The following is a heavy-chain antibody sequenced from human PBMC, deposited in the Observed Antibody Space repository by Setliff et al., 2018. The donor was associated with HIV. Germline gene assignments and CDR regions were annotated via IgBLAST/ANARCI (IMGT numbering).Heavy chain of an antibody. CDR3: TRRINFGSGYYKDHAFDL. CDR2: IYYSGTT. V-gene: IGHV4-39*01. CDR1: GGSISSGSHY. D-gene: IGHD3-3*01. J-gene: IGHJ3*01. Sequence: SETLSLTCSVSGGSISSGSHYWGWIRQAPGKGLEWIGNIYYSGTTFYNPSLKSRVSISVDTSRNEFSLKLTSVTAADTAVYYCTRRINFGSGYYKDHAFDLWGQGTMVTVSS.